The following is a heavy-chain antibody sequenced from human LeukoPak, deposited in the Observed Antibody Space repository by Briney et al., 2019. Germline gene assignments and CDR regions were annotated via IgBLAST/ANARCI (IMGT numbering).Heavy chain of an antibody. CDR2: ISYDGSNK. CDR3: ASDTARDYGDYSS. J-gene: IGHJ4*02. CDR1: GFTFSSYA. Sequence: GGSLRLSCAAAGFTFSSYAMDSVRQAPRKWLEWGAVISYDGSNKYYADSVKGRYTISRDNYKNSLYVELNSLIAEDTYVYYCASDTARDYGDYSSWGQGTLVTVSS. D-gene: IGHD4-17*01. V-gene: IGHV3-30*04.